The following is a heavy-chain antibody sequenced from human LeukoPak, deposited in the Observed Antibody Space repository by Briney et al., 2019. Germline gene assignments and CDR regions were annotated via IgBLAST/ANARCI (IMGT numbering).Heavy chain of an antibody. Sequence: SVKVSCKASGGTFSSYAISWVRQAPGQGLEWMGGIIPIFGTANYAQKFQGRITITADESTSTAYMELSSLRSEDTAVYYCARGYCSSTSCSHLGFDPWGQGTLVTVSS. CDR2: IIPIFGTA. D-gene: IGHD2-2*01. CDR3: ARGYCSSTSCSHLGFDP. CDR1: GGTFSSYA. J-gene: IGHJ5*02. V-gene: IGHV1-69*13.